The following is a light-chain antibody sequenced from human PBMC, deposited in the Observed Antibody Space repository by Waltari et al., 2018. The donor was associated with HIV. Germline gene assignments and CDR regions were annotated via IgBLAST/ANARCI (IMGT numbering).Light chain of an antibody. CDR3: QQRMSWPPT. CDR2: DAS. CDR1: QSVQHF. J-gene: IGKJ4*01. V-gene: IGKV3-11*01. Sequence: EIVLTQSPATPALSPGDSATLSCRANQSVQHFLVWYQQKPGQPPRVLVYDASKGATGISPMVSGSGSGTDFTLSISSLETEDFALYFCQQRMSWPPTFGGGSRVEV.